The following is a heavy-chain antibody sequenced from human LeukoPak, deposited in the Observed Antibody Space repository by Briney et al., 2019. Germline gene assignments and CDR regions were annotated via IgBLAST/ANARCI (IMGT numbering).Heavy chain of an antibody. CDR2: IFHSGST. CDR1: GGSFSGYF. D-gene: IGHD6-13*01. Sequence: PSETLSLTCAVYGGSFSGYFWAWIRQPPGKGLEWIGSIFHSGSTYYTPSLKSRVTISVDTSKNQFSLKLTSVTAADTAVYYCARVYSSSFDYWGQGILVTVSS. J-gene: IGHJ4*02. V-gene: IGHV4-34*12. CDR3: ARVYSSSFDY.